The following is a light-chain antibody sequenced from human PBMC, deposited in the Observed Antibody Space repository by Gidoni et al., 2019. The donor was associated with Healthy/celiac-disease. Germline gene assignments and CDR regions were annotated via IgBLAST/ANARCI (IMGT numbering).Light chain of an antibody. CDR1: QDVSSSY. J-gene: IGKJ4*01. CDR2: GSS. V-gene: IGKV3-20*01. Sequence: IVLTQSPGTLSSSSGERATLSCRASQDVSSSYLDLYQQKPRQATRLLIYGSSSRATGIPARFSCSGAGTDFTLTISRLEHEDFAVYYCQQYGSSPGTFGGGTKVEIK. CDR3: QQYGSSPGT.